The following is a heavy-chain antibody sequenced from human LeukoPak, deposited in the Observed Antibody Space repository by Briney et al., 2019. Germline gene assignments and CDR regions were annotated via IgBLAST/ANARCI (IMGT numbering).Heavy chain of an antibody. CDR1: GFIFSNYA. CDR3: ARDPYYYMDV. V-gene: IGHV3-30*14. Sequence: GGSLRLSCAASGFIFSNYASHWVRQGPGKGLEWVAVISYDGSHQDYADSVKGRFTISRDESTNTLYLQMNSLRAEDTAVYYCARDPYYYMDVWGKGTTVTVSS. CDR2: ISYDGSHQ. J-gene: IGHJ6*03.